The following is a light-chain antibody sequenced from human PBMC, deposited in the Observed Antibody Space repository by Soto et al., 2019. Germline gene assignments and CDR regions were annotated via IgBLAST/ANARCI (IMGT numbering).Light chain of an antibody. CDR1: QRINNY. Sequence: EIVLTQSPATLSLSPGERATLSCRANQRINNYLAWFQQKPGQAPRLLIYEASTRAAGIPARFSGSGSGTDFTLTISSLEPEDFAVYYCQQRSNWPPFSFGQGTKLEIK. V-gene: IGKV3-11*01. J-gene: IGKJ2*03. CDR3: QQRSNWPPFS. CDR2: EAS.